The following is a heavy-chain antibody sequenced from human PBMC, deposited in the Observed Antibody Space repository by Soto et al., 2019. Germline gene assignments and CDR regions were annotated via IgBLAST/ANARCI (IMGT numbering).Heavy chain of an antibody. Sequence: QVQLVQSGAEMKKPGSSVKVSCKASGGTFSSYAISWVRHAPGQGLEWMGGIIPILGTTNYALKFQGRVTITADESTSTAYMALSSLRSEDTAVYYCARAQYYEFWSTYYTYYYYGMDVWGQGTTVTVS. D-gene: IGHD3-3*01. CDR3: ARAQYYEFWSTYYTYYYYGMDV. CDR2: IIPILGTT. V-gene: IGHV1-69*01. CDR1: GGTFSSYA. J-gene: IGHJ6*02.